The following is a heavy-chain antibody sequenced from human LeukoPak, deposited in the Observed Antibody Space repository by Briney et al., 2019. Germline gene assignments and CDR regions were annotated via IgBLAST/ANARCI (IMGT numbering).Heavy chain of an antibody. CDR1: GFTFSSYE. CDR3: ARDGDLAPDVPFDY. D-gene: IGHD7-27*01. V-gene: IGHV3-48*03. Sequence: GGSLRLSCEASGFTFSSYEMNWVRQAPGKGLEWVSYISSSGSTKYYVDSVKGRFTISRDNAKNSLYLQMNSLRAEDTAVYYCARDGDLAPDVPFDYWGQGTLVTVSS. J-gene: IGHJ4*02. CDR2: ISSSGSTK.